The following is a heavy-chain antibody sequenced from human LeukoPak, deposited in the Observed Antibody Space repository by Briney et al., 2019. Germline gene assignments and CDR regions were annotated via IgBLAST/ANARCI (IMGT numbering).Heavy chain of an antibody. CDR1: GFGFSSYC. CDR3: SRDRGYSNFDY. V-gene: IGHV3-7*01. CDR2: MNEDGGEK. J-gene: IGHJ4*02. D-gene: IGHD4-11*01. Sequence: PGGSLKLSCEASGFGFSSYCISWVRQAPGKGLEWVANMNEDGGEKNYVHYVKGRFTISTDNAQNSVYLQMNSLRAEDTAVYYCSRDRGYSNFDYWGQGTLLTVSS.